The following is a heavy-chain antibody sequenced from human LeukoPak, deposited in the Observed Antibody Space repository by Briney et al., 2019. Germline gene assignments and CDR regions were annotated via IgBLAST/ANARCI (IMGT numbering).Heavy chain of an antibody. CDR3: AKDSTFDFDTFDI. CDR1: GFTFSSYS. V-gene: IGHV3-21*04. Sequence: GGSLRLSCAASGFTFSSYSMNWVRQAPGKGLEWVSSISSSSSYIYYADSVKGRFTISRDNAKNSLYLQMNSLRAEDTAVYYCAKDSTFDFDTFDIWGQGTTITVSS. J-gene: IGHJ3*02. CDR2: ISSSSSYI. D-gene: IGHD2/OR15-2a*01.